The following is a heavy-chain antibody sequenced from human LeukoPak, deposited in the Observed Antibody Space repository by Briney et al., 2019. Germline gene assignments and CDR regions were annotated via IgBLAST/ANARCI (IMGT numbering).Heavy chain of an antibody. Sequence: GGSLRLSCAASGFTFSSYWMSWVRQAPGKGLEWVANIKQDGSEKYYVDSVKGRFTISRDNSKNTLYLQMNSLRAEDTAVYYCVKVYGSGSYTYYYYYMDVWGKGTTVTISS. CDR3: VKVYGSGSYTYYYYYMDV. CDR1: GFTFSSYW. J-gene: IGHJ6*03. V-gene: IGHV3-7*01. CDR2: IKQDGSEK. D-gene: IGHD3-10*01.